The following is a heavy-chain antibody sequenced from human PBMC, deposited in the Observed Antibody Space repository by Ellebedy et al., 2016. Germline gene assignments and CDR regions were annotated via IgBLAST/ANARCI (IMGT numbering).Heavy chain of an antibody. J-gene: IGHJ4*02. Sequence: GGSLRLSXAASHFSFSSYVMHWVRQAPGKGLEWVTSIWHDGRNKNYADSVKGRFAISRDNSRNTLYLQMNSLRVEDTAVYYCYYGHYSGYWGQGTLVTVSS. CDR2: IWHDGRNK. V-gene: IGHV3-30*02. CDR3: YYGHYSGY. D-gene: IGHD4-17*01. CDR1: HFSFSSYV.